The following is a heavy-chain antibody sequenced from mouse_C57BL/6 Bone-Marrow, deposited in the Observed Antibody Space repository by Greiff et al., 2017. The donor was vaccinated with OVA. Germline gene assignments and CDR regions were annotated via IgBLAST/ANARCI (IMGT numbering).Heavy chain of an antibody. CDR3: TTSNGNYVGAMDY. CDR1: GFNIKDDY. V-gene: IGHV14-4*01. CDR2: IDPENGDT. D-gene: IGHD2-1*01. Sequence: VQLQQSGAELVRPGASVKLSCTASGFNIKDDYMHWVKQRPEQGLEWIGWIDPENGDTEYASKFQGMATITADTSSNTAYLQLSSLTSEDTAVYYCTTSNGNYVGAMDYWGQGTSVTVSS. J-gene: IGHJ4*01.